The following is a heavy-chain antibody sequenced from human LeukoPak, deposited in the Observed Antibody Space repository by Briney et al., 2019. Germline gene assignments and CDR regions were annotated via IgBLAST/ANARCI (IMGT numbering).Heavy chain of an antibody. CDR3: ARDPGRDGYNLGFFDY. J-gene: IGHJ4*02. D-gene: IGHD5-24*01. V-gene: IGHV4-38-2*02. CDR2: IYHSGST. Sequence: SETLSLTCTVSGYSISSGYYWGWIRQPPGKGLEWIGSIYHSGSTCYNPSLKSRVTISVDTSKNQFSLKLSSVTAADTAVYYCARDPGRDGYNLGFFDYWGQGTLVTVSS. CDR1: GYSISSGYY.